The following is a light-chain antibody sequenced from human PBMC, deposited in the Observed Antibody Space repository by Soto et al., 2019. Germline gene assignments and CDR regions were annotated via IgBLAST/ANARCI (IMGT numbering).Light chain of an antibody. CDR1: QNIRSW. J-gene: IGKJ4*02. CDR3: QQYDSGST. V-gene: IGKV1-5*03. Sequence: DIPMTQSPSTLSASIGDRVTITCRASQNIRSWLAWYQQKPGKAPRLLIYKASSLESGVPSRFSGSGSGTEFTLTISSLQPDDSATYYCQQYDSGSTFGGGTKVEIK. CDR2: KAS.